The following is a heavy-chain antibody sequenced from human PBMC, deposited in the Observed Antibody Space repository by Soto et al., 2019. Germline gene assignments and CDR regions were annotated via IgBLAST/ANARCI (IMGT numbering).Heavy chain of an antibody. D-gene: IGHD6-19*01. CDR2: IKQDGSEK. Sequence: EVQLVESGGGLVQPGGSLRLSCAASGFTFSSYWMSWVRQAPGKGLEWVANIKQDGSEKYYMDSVKGRFTISRDNAKNSLYLQMNSLRAEDTAVYYCARDYSGWYGDYFDYWGQGTLVTVSS. CDR1: GFTFSSYW. V-gene: IGHV3-7*01. CDR3: ARDYSGWYGDYFDY. J-gene: IGHJ4*02.